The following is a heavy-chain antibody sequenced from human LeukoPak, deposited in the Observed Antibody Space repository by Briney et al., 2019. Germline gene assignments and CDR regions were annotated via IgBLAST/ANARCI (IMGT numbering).Heavy chain of an antibody. Sequence: SETLSLTCAIYGGSFSGYYWSWIRQPPGKGLEWIGEINHSGSTNYNPSLKSRVSISVDTSKNQFSLKLNSVTAADTAVYYCARAPGAAIDWGQGTLVTVSS. CDR1: GGSFSGYY. V-gene: IGHV4-34*01. CDR2: INHSGST. D-gene: IGHD2-2*01. CDR3: ARAPGAAID. J-gene: IGHJ4*02.